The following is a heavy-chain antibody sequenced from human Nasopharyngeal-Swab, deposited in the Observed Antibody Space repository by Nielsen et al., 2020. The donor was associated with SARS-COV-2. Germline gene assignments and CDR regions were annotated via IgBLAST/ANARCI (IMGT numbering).Heavy chain of an antibody. D-gene: IGHD4-17*01. CDR2: INAGNGNT. V-gene: IGHV1-3*01. CDR3: ARDDDYGDYGLWY. Sequence: ASVKVSCKASGYTFTSYAMHWVRQAPGQRLEWMGWINAGNGNTKYSQKFQGRVTITRDTSASTAYMELSSLRSEDTAVYYCARDDDYGDYGLWYWGQGTLVTVSS. J-gene: IGHJ4*02. CDR1: GYTFTSYA.